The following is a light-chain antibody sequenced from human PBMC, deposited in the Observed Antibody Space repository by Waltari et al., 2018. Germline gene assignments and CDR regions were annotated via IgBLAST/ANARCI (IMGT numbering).Light chain of an antibody. CDR3: SSYTSSSTRV. CDR2: DVS. CDR1: SSDVGGYNH. J-gene: IGLJ2*01. Sequence: QSALTQPASVSGSPGQSITISCTGTSSDVGGYNHVSWYQQHPGKAPKLMIYDVSNRPSGVSKRFSGSKSGNTASLTISGLQAEDEADYYCSSYTSSSTRVFGGGTKLTVL. V-gene: IGLV2-14*03.